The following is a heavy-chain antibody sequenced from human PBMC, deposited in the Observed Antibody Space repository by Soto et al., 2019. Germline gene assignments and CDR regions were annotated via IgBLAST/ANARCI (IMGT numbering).Heavy chain of an antibody. D-gene: IGHD3-16*01. CDR2: ISYDGSDQ. CDR1: GFTFTTYG. Sequence: PGGSLRLSCAASGFTFTTYGMHWVRQAPGKGLEWVAVISYDGSDQYYASSVKGRFTISRDNAKNRLYLQMRGLRPDDTAVYYCAKAFSYGLLGQPGRDYHYYGLDVWGQGTTVTVSS. J-gene: IGHJ6*02. V-gene: IGHV3-30*18. CDR3: AKAFSYGLLGQPGRDYHYYGLDV.